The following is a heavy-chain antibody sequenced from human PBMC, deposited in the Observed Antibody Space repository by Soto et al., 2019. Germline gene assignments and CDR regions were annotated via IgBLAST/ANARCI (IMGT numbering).Heavy chain of an antibody. CDR3: ARSNMVATPEGWYFDY. CDR1: GYTFTGYY. V-gene: IGHV1-2*04. CDR2: INPNSGGT. J-gene: IGHJ4*02. Sequence: ASVKVSCKASGYTFTGYYMHWVRQAPGQGLEWMGWINPNSGGTNYAQKFQGWVTMTRDTSISTAYMGLSRLRSDDTAVYYCARSNMVATPEGWYFDYWGQGTLVTVSS. D-gene: IGHD5-12*01.